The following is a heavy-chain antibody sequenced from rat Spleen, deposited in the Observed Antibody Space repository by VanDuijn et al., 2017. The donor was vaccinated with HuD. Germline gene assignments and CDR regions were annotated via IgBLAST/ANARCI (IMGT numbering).Heavy chain of an antibody. J-gene: IGHJ2*01. Sequence: QVQLKESGPGLVQPSETLSLTCTVSGFSLTSYNVHWVRQPPGKGLEWMGVMWSGGSTDYNSALKSRLSINRDTSKSQVYLRMNSLQTEDTATYYCARADIGAIYTDGIWGQGVMVTVSS. V-gene: IGHV2-45*01. CDR2: MWSGGST. D-gene: IGHD1-2*01. CDR3: ARADIGAIYTDGI. CDR1: GFSLTSYN.